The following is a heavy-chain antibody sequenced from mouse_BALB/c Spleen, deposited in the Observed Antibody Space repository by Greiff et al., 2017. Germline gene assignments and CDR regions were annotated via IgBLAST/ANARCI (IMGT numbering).Heavy chain of an antibody. CDR1: GYSFTGYY. V-gene: IGHV1S34*01. J-gene: IGHJ2*01. CDR2: ISCYNGVT. D-gene: IGHD2-1*01. Sequence: LVRPGTSVKVSCKASGYSFTGYYMHWVKQSHGKSLEWIGYISCYNGVTSYNQKFKGKATFTVDTSSSTAYMQFNSLTSEDSAVYYCARSGGNYNYFDYWGQGTTLTVSS. CDR3: ARSGGNYNYFDY.